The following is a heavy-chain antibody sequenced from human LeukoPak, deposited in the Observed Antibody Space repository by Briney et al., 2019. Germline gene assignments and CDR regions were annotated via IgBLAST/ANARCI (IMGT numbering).Heavy chain of an antibody. D-gene: IGHD2-2*01. Sequence: SETLSLTCTVSGSSISSGGYYWSWIRQPPGKGLEWIGYIYHSGSTYYNPSLKSRVTISVDRSKNQFSLKLSSVTAADTAVYYCAIRSVPAARYYYYMDVWGKGTTVTVSS. CDR2: IYHSGST. CDR3: AIRSVPAARYYYYMDV. J-gene: IGHJ6*03. CDR1: GSSISSGGYY. V-gene: IGHV4-30-2*01.